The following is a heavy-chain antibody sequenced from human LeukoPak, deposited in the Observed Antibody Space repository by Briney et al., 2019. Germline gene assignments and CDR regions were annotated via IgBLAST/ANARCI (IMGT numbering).Heavy chain of an antibody. J-gene: IGHJ6*03. D-gene: IGHD4/OR15-4a*01. CDR3: ARVLTHYYYMDV. Sequence: PGGSLRLSCSASGFTYTDYSMSWVRQVPGKGLEWVSVIYSGGSTYYADSVKGRFTISRDNSKNTLYLQMNSLRAEDTAVYYCARVLTHYYYMDVWGKGTTVTVSS. CDR2: IYSGGST. V-gene: IGHV3-66*02. CDR1: GFTYTDYS.